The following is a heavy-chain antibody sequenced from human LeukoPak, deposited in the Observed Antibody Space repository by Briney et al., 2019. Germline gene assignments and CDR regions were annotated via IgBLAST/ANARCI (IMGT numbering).Heavy chain of an antibody. V-gene: IGHV1-18*01. CDR2: ISAYNGNT. Sequence: ASVKVSCKASGYTFTSYVISWVRQAPGRGLEWMGWISAYNGNTNYAQNLQGRVTMTTDTSTSTAYMELRSLRSDDTAVYYCARVDYGGHSDFDYFDYWGQGTLVTVPS. J-gene: IGHJ4*02. CDR1: GYTFTSYV. CDR3: ARVDYGGHSDFDYFDY. D-gene: IGHD4-23*01.